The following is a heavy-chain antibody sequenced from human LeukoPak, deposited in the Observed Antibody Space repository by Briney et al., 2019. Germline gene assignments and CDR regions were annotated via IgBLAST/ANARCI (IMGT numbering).Heavy chain of an antibody. V-gene: IGHV4-4*07. J-gene: IGHJ4*02. CDR3: AREGSGSRPFDY. Sequence: SETLSLTCTVSGGSISSYYWTWIRQPAGKGLEWIGRIYTSGSTNYNPSLKSRVTMSVDTSKNQFSLKLSSATAADTAVYSCAREGSGSRPFDYWGQGTLVTVSS. CDR1: GGSISSYY. D-gene: IGHD1-26*01. CDR2: IYTSGST.